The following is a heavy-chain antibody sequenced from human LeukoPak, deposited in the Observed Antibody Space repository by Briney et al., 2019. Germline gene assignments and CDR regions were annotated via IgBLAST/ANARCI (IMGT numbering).Heavy chain of an antibody. Sequence: SETLSFTCAVYGGSFSGYYWSWTRQPPGKGLEWIGEINHSGSTNYNPSLKSRVTISVDTSKNQFSLKLSSVTAADTAVYYCARGITYFDYWGQGTLVTVSS. V-gene: IGHV4-34*01. CDR3: ARGITYFDY. CDR1: GGSFSGYY. J-gene: IGHJ4*02. CDR2: INHSGST.